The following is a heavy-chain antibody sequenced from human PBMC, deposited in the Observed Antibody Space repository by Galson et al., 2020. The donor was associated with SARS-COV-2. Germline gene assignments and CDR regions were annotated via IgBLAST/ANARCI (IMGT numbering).Heavy chain of an antibody. CDR1: GGSFSGYS. Sequence: SETLSLTCAVYGGSFSGYSWTWVRQAPGKGLEWIGEINFGGDTKYSPSLRSRVTLSVDTSKNQFSLKLKSVSAADTALYFCARGHQGVEPSPVLGLGPFDAYYYMDVWGKGTTVIVSS. J-gene: IGHJ6*03. D-gene: IGHD3-16*01. CDR2: INFGGDT. CDR3: ARGHQGVEPSPVLGLGPFDAYYYMDV. V-gene: IGHV4-34*01.